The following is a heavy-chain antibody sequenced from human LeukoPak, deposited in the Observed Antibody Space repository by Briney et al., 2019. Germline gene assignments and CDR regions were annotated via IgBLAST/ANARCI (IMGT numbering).Heavy chain of an antibody. J-gene: IGHJ1*01. CDR2: INNDGSDT. CDR3: ARVSGLVMNEYYQH. Sequence: GGSLRLSCAASGLSFADSWMHWVRQAPGKGLVWVSRINNDGSDTRYTDSVRGRFTISRDNAKNTLYLQMNSLRAEDTAVYYCARVSGLVMNEYYQHWGQGTLVTVPS. V-gene: IGHV3-74*01. CDR1: GLSFADSW. D-gene: IGHD2-21*01.